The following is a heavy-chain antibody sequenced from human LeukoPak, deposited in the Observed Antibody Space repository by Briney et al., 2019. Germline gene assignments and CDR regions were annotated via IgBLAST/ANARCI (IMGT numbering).Heavy chain of an antibody. CDR2: ISSSSYI. D-gene: IGHD4-17*01. CDR3: ARDYYGDYALDY. Sequence: GGSLRLSCAASGFTFSSYSMSWVRQAPGKGLEWVSSISSSSYIYYADSVKGRFTISRDNAKNSLYLQMNSLRAEDTAVYYCARDYYGDYALDYWGQGTLVTVSS. J-gene: IGHJ4*02. V-gene: IGHV3-21*01. CDR1: GFTFSSYS.